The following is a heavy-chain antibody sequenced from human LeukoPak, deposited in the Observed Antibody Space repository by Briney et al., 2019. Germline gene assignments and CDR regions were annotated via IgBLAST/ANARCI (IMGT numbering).Heavy chain of an antibody. CDR3: ARLHYSKDGISRPSMDV. V-gene: IGHV4-59*08. D-gene: IGHD4-11*01. CDR2: IYYTGTT. Sequence: SEALSLTWTVSGGSITTYYWSWIRQPPGERLEWMGYIYYTGTTNYNPSFKSRVTISVDTSKNQFSLRVNSVTDADTAVYYCARLHYSKDGISRPSMDVWGRGTTVIVSS. J-gene: IGHJ6*03. CDR1: GGSITTYY.